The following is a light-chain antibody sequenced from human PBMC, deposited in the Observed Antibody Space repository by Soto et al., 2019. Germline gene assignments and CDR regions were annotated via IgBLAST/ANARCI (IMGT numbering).Light chain of an antibody. J-gene: IGKJ1*01. CDR3: HQRKSWPRT. V-gene: IGKV3-11*01. CDR2: DTS. CDR1: QTVSNK. Sequence: EIVWTQSPGTLSLSPGERSTLSCRASQTVSNKLAWYQHKPGQAPRLLIYDTSNRATGIPARFSGSGSGTDFTLTISSLEPEDFAVYYCHQRKSWPRTFGQGTMVDIK.